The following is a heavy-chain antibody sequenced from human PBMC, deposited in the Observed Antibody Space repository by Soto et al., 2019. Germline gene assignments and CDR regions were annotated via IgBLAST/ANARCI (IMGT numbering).Heavy chain of an antibody. V-gene: IGHV3-33*01. CDR1: GLTFSSYG. CDR3: ASAAGDSDN. CDR2: ICSDGSNK. J-gene: IGHJ4*02. Sequence: QVQLVESGGGVVQPGRSLRLSCAASGLTFSSYGMHWVRQAPCKGLEWVAVICSDGSNKYYAESVNGRFTISRDNSKNTMYLQMNSLRVEDTAVYYCASAAGDSDNWGQGTLVTVSS.